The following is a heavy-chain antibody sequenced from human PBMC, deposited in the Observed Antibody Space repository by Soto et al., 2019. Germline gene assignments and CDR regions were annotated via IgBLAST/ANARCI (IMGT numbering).Heavy chain of an antibody. J-gene: IGHJ3*02. D-gene: IGHD2-15*01. CDR1: GGSISSYY. V-gene: IGHV4-59*08. CDR2: IYYSGST. CDR3: ARHSQVAATAFDI. Sequence: SETLSLTCTVSGGSISSYYWSWIRQPPGKGLEWIGYIYYSGSTNYNPSLKSRVTISVDTSKNQFSLKLSSVTAADTAVYYCARHSQVAATAFDIWGQGTMVTVSS.